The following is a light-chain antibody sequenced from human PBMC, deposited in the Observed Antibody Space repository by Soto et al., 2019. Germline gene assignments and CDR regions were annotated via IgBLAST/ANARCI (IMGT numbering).Light chain of an antibody. J-gene: IGKJ1*01. V-gene: IGKV3-11*01. CDR1: QSVSSY. Sequence: EIVLTQSPATLSLSPGERATLSCRASQSVSSYLAWYQQKPGQAPRLLIYDASNRATGIPARFSGSASGTDVTLTISSLGPEDFAVYYCQQRINWPTWTFGQGTKVEIK. CDR3: QQRINWPTWT. CDR2: DAS.